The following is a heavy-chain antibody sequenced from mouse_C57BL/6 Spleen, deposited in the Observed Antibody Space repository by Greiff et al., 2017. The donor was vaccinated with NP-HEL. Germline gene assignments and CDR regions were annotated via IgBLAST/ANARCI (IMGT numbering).Heavy chain of an antibody. J-gene: IGHJ2*01. CDR3: ARSGGNYDFDY. Sequence: VQLQQSGAELVRPGTSVKMSCKASGYTFTNYWIGWAKQRPGHGLEWIGDIYPGGGYTNYNEKFKGKATLTADKSSSTAYMQLSSLTSEDSAIYYGARSGGNYDFDYGGQGTTLTGSS. D-gene: IGHD2-1*01. CDR1: GYTFTNYW. V-gene: IGHV1-63*01. CDR2: IYPGGGYT.